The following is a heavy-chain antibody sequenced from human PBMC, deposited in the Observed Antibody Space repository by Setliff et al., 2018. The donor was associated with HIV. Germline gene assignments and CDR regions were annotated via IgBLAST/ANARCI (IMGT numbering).Heavy chain of an antibody. Sequence: SVKVSCKASGGTFSSYAINWVRQAPGQGLEWMGGIIPILGIANYAQKFQGRVTITADKSTSTAYMELSSLRSEDTAVYYCARDSVARRTLGYYYYMDVWGKGTTVTVSS. CDR3: ARDSVARRTLGYYYYMDV. CDR1: GGTFSSYA. D-gene: IGHD6-6*01. J-gene: IGHJ6*03. V-gene: IGHV1-69*10. CDR2: IIPILGIA.